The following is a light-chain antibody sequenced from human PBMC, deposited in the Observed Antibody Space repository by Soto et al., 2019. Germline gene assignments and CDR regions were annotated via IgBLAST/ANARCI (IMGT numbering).Light chain of an antibody. CDR1: QSVSSSY. J-gene: IGKJ5*01. CDR3: QQYGRSPPVT. Sequence: EIVLTQSPGTLSLSPGERATLSCGASQSVSSSYLAWYQQKPGQTPRLLIYGASGRATGIPDRFSGSGSGTDFTLTISRLEPDDFAVYYCQQYGRSPPVTFGQGTRLEI. CDR2: GAS. V-gene: IGKV3-20*01.